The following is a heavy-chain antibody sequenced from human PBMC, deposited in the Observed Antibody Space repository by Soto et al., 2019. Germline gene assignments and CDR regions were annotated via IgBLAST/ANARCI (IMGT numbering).Heavy chain of an antibody. CDR3: ARHTRNQFDP. Sequence: PSETLSLTCTVSGGSISSSNYYWGWIRQPPGKGLEWIGSIYYSERTSYNSGSTYYSPSLKSRVTISGDTSKSQFSLKLSSVTAADTAVYYCARHTRNQFDPWGQGTLVTVSS. V-gene: IGHV4-39*01. CDR2: IYYSERTSYNSGST. CDR1: GGSISSSNYY. J-gene: IGHJ5*02.